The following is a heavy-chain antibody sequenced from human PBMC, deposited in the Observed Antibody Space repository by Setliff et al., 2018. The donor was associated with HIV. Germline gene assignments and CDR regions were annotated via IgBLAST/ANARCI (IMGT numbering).Heavy chain of an antibody. Sequence: GESLKISCAASGFTFSSYAMTWVRQAPGKGLEWVSVMSGSGGSTYSADSVKGRFTISRDNSKNTLYLQMNSLRAEDTGVYYCATQTGFYNSHWYDYWGQGTMVTVSS. V-gene: IGHV3-23*01. D-gene: IGHD6-13*01. CDR3: ATQTGFYNSHWYDY. J-gene: IGHJ4*02. CDR1: GFTFSSYA. CDR2: MSGSGGST.